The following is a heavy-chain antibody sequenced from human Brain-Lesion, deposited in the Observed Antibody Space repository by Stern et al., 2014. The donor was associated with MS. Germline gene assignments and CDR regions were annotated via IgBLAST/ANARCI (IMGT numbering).Heavy chain of an antibody. D-gene: IGHD3-22*01. J-gene: IGHJ4*02. Sequence: VQLVESGGGVVQPGRSLRLSCAASGFTFRNYGVHWVRQAPGKGLEWVAVISYDGSNKYYADSVKGRFTISRDNSKNTLYLQMHSLRTEDTAVYYCAKGRFPYYYDTSGYYAPLDYWGQGTLVTVSS. CDR3: AKGRFPYYYDTSGYYAPLDY. CDR1: GFTFRNYG. V-gene: IGHV3-30*18. CDR2: ISYDGSNK.